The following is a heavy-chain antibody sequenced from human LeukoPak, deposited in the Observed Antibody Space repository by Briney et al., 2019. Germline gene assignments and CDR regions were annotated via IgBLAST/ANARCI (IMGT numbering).Heavy chain of an antibody. J-gene: IGHJ4*02. CDR2: ISYDGSNK. CDR1: GFTFSSYG. Sequence: GGSLRLSCAASGFTFSSYGMHWVRQAPGKGLEWVAVISYDGSNKYYADSVKGRFTISRDNSKNTLYLQMNSLRAEDTAVYYCAKAVNVDSWRHGVDYWGQGTLVTVSS. V-gene: IGHV3-30*18. CDR3: AKAVNVDSWRHGVDY. D-gene: IGHD5-18*01.